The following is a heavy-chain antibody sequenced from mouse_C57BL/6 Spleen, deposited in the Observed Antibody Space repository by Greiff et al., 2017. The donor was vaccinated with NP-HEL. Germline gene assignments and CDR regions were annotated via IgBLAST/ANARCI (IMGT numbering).Heavy chain of an antibody. CDR3: ASLYYYGSSTGAMDY. CDR1: GYTFTSYW. Sequence: QVHVKQSGAELVKPGASVKLSCKASGYTFTSYWMQWVKQRPGQGLEWIGEIDPSDSYTNYNQKFKGKATLTVDTSSSTAYMQLSSLTSEDSAVYYCASLYYYGSSTGAMDYWGQGTSVTVSS. J-gene: IGHJ4*01. V-gene: IGHV1-50*01. D-gene: IGHD1-1*01. CDR2: IDPSDSYT.